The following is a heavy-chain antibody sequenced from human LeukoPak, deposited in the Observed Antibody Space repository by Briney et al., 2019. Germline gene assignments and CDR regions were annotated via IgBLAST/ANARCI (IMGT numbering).Heavy chain of an antibody. CDR1: GFTFSSYT. V-gene: IGHV3-48*01. D-gene: IGHD1-26*01. CDR2: ISTTSNTI. Sequence: GGSLRLSCAASGFTFSSYTMSWVRQAPGKGLEWVSYISTTSNTIYYADSVKGRFTISRDNSKNTLYLQMNSLRAEDTAIYYCAKDVAGSGSYGFDYWGQGTLVTVSS. CDR3: AKDVAGSGSYGFDY. J-gene: IGHJ4*02.